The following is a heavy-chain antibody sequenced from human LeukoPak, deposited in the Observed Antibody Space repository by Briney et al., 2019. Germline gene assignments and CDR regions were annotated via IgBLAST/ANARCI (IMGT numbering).Heavy chain of an antibody. D-gene: IGHD2-2*01. CDR3: ARANFLYCSSSTCLFDY. CDR1: GYTFTDYY. J-gene: IGHJ4*02. Sequence: ASVKVSCTASGYTFTDYYMHWVRQAPGQGFEWMGWINPNDGDTNYAQKFQGRVTRTRDTSISTAHMEVSRLRSDDTAVYYCARANFLYCSSSTCLFDYWGQGTLVTVSS. V-gene: IGHV1-2*02. CDR2: INPNDGDT.